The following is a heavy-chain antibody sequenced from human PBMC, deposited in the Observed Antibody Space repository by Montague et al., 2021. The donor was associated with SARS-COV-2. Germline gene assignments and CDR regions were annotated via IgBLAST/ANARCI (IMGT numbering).Heavy chain of an antibody. CDR1: GGSFSSSSYY. CDR2: LNYSGST. V-gene: IGHV4-39*01. J-gene: IGHJ5*02. D-gene: IGHD2-2*01. Sequence: SETLSLTCTVSGGSFSSSSYYWGWIRQPPGQGLEWIGNLNYSGSTYYNLYLKSRVTISADKSKNQFSLKLRSVTAADTAVYYCARHLWGWFIVVVPSWFDPWGQGTLVTVSP. CDR3: ARHLWGWFIVVVPSWFDP.